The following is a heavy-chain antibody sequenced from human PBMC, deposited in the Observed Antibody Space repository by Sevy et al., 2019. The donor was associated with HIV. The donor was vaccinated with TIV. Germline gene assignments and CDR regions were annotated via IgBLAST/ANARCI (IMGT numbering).Heavy chain of an antibody. Sequence: GGSLRLSCSASGFTFSSYAMHWVRQAPGKGLEYVSAISSNGGSTYYADSVKGRFPISRDNSKNTLYLQMSSLRAEETAVYYCVKDGPTVTKVGIGGEYYFDYWGQGTLVTVSS. V-gene: IGHV3-64D*06. CDR1: GFTFSSYA. CDR3: VKDGPTVTKVGIGGEYYFDY. D-gene: IGHD4-17*01. CDR2: ISSNGGST. J-gene: IGHJ4*02.